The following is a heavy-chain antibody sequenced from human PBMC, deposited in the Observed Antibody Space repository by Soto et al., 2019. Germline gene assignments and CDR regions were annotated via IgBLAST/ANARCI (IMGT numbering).Heavy chain of an antibody. CDR3: AKVPITIRSGMDV. V-gene: IGHV3-23*01. J-gene: IGHJ6*02. Sequence: EVQLLESGGGLVQPGGSLRLSCAASGFTFSSSAMSWVRQAPGKGLEWVSALSVSGGSTYYADSVKGRFTISRDNSKNTLYLQRNSLRAEDTAVYYGAKVPITIRSGMDVWGQGTSVTVSS. CDR1: GFTFSSSA. CDR2: LSVSGGST. D-gene: IGHD3-10*01.